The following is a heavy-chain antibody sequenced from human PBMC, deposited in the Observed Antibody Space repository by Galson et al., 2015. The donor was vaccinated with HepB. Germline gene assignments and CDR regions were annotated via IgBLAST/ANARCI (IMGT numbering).Heavy chain of an antibody. J-gene: IGHJ4*02. CDR2: ISSSGAYI. CDR3: TSVYCSSTSCYTLDN. Sequence: SLRLSCAASGFAFSTYTMNWVRQAPGKGLEWVSSISSSGAYIYYADSLKGRFTISRDNAKNSLYLQMNSLRVEDTAVYYCTSVYCSSTSCYTLDNWGQGTLVTVSS. D-gene: IGHD2-2*02. CDR1: GFAFSTYT. V-gene: IGHV3-21*01.